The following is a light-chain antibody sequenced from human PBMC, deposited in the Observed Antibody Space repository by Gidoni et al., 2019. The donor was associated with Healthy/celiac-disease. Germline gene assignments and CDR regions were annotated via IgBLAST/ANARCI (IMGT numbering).Light chain of an antibody. J-gene: IGLJ2*01. V-gene: IGLV2-14*01. CDR3: SSYTSSSTVV. Sequence: QSALTQPASVSGSPGQSITISCTGTSSAVGGYNYVSWYQQHPGKAPKLMNYEVSNRPSGVSNRFSGSKSGNTASLTISGLQAEDEADYYCSSYTSSSTVVFGGGTKLTVL. CDR2: EVS. CDR1: SSAVGGYNY.